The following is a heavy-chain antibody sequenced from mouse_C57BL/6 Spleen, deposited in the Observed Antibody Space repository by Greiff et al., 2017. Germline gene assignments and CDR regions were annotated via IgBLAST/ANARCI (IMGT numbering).Heavy chain of an antibody. V-gene: IGHV1-69*01. CDR2: IDPSDSYT. J-gene: IGHJ1*03. Sequence: QVQLQQPGAELVMPGASVKLSCKASGYTFTSYWMHWVKQRPGQGLEWIGEIDPSDSYTNYNQKFKGKSTLTVDKSSSTAYMQLSSLTAEESAVYYCARRGVGRYFDVWGTGTTVTVSS. D-gene: IGHD4-1*01. CDR3: ARRGVGRYFDV. CDR1: GYTFTSYW.